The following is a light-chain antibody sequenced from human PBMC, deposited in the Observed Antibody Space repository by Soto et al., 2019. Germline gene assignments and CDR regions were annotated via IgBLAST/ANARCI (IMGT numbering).Light chain of an antibody. V-gene: IGKV1-5*01. CDR1: QSISSW. J-gene: IGKJ1*01. Sequence: EIQITQSPSTLSSSVGDRVTITFRASQSISSWLAWYQQKPGKAPKLLIYDAPSLESGVPSRFSGSGSGTEFTLTISSLQPDDFATYYCQQYNSYSWTFGQGTKVDI. CDR2: DAP. CDR3: QQYNSYSWT.